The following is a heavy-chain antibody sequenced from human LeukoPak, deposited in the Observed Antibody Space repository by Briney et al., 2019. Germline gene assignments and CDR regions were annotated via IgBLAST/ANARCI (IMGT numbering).Heavy chain of an antibody. D-gene: IGHD3-22*01. Sequence: SETLSLTCTVSGGSISSYYWSWIRQPPGMGLEWIGYIYYSGSTNYNPSLKSRVTISVDTSKNQFSLKLSSVTAADTAVYYCARATWLPVGLYYYDSSGYYYYFDYWGQGTLVTVSS. CDR3: ARATWLPVGLYYYDSSGYYYYFDY. CDR2: IYYSGST. V-gene: IGHV4-59*01. CDR1: GGSISSYY. J-gene: IGHJ4*02.